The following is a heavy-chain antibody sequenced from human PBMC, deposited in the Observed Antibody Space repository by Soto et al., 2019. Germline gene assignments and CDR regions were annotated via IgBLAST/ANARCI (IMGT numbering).Heavy chain of an antibody. CDR1: GFTFSSYG. CDR2: ISYDGSNK. J-gene: IGHJ6*02. CDR3: AKDHSSFALDYYYGMDV. Sequence: GGSLRISCAASGFTFSSYGMHWVRQAPGKGLEWVAVISYDGSNKYYADTVKGRFTISRDNSKNTLYLQMNSLRAEDTVVYYCAKDHSSFALDYYYGMDVWGQGTTVTVSS. V-gene: IGHV3-30*18. D-gene: IGHD6-6*01.